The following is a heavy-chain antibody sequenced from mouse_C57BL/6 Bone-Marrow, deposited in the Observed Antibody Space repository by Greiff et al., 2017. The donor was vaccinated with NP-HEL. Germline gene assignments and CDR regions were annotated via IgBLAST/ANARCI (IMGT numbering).Heavy chain of an antibody. CDR1: GYTFTSYW. CDR3: ARDGWNYYAWYFDV. V-gene: IGHV1-64*01. CDR2: IHPNSGST. D-gene: IGHD1-1*01. J-gene: IGHJ1*03. Sequence: VKLQQPGAELVKPGASVKLSCKASGYTFTSYWMHWVKQRPGQGLEWIGMIHPNSGSTNYNEKFKSKATLTVDKSSSTAYMQLSSLTSEDSAVYYCARDGWNYYAWYFDVWGTGTTVTVSS.